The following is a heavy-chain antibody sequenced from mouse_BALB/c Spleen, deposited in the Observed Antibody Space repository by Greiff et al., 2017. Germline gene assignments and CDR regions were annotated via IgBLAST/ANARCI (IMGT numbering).Heavy chain of an antibody. CDR2: ISDGGSYT. V-gene: IGHV5-4*02. CDR1: GFTFSDYY. CDR3: ARVFYDFYAMDY. J-gene: IGHJ4*01. Sequence: EVQGVESGGGLVKPGGSLKLSCAASGFTFSDYYMYWVRQTPEKRLEWVATISDGGSYTYYPDSVKGRFTISRDNAKNNLYLQMSSLKSEDTAMYYCARVFYDFYAMDYWGQGTSVTVSS. D-gene: IGHD2-1*01.